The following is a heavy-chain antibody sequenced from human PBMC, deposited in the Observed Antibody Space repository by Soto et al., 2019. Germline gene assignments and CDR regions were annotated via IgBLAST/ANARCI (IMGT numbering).Heavy chain of an antibody. CDR3: ARSNFGIADAFEI. V-gene: IGHV3-23*01. CDR2: ISGSGGST. D-gene: IGHD6-13*01. Sequence: GGSLRLSCAASGFAFSSYGMSWVRQAPGKGLEWVSSISGSGGSTYYADSVKGRFTISRDNSKNTLYLQMNSLRAVDTAVYYCARSNFGIADAFEIWGQGTMVPVSS. CDR1: GFAFSSYG. J-gene: IGHJ3*02.